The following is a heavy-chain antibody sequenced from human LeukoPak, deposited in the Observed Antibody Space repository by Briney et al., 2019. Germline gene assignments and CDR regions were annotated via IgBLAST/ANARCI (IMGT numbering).Heavy chain of an antibody. Sequence: PGGSLRLSCAASGFTFSSYAMSWVRQAPGKGLEWVSAISGSGGSTYYADSVKGRFTISRDNSKNTLYLQMNSLRAEDTAVYYCAKDLGVTSKLIAARPPHWGQGTLVTVSS. CDR3: AKDLGVTSKLIAARPPH. V-gene: IGHV3-23*01. CDR2: ISGSGGST. D-gene: IGHD6-6*01. J-gene: IGHJ4*02. CDR1: GFTFSSYA.